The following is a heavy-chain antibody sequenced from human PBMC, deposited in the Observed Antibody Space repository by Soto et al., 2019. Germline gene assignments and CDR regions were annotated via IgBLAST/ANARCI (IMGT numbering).Heavy chain of an antibody. D-gene: IGHD3-10*01. CDR1: GGSISSYY. Sequence: PSETLSLTCTVSGGSISSYYWSWIRQPPGKGLEWIGYIYYSGSTNYNPSLKSRVTISVDTSKNQFSLKLSSVTAADTAVYYCARRGVGDYYYYMDVWGKGTTVTVSS. CDR2: IYYSGST. CDR3: ARRGVGDYYYYMDV. J-gene: IGHJ6*03. V-gene: IGHV4-59*08.